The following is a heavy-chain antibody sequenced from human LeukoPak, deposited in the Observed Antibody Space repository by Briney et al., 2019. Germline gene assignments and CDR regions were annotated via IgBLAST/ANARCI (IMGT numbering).Heavy chain of an antibody. D-gene: IGHD3-10*01. Sequence: GASVKVSCKASGYTFTGYYMHWVRQAPGQGLEWMGWINPNSGGTNYAQKFQGRVTMTRDTSISTAYMELSRLRSDDTAVYYCARARRVRGVIITESWFDPWGQGTLVTVSS. V-gene: IGHV1-2*02. CDR2: INPNSGGT. CDR1: GYTFTGYY. J-gene: IGHJ5*02. CDR3: ARARRVRGVIITESWFDP.